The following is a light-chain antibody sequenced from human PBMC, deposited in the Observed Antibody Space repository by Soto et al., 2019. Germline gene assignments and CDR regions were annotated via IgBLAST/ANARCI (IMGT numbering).Light chain of an antibody. CDR1: QSISSW. Sequence: DIQMTQSPSTLTASVRDRVTITCRASQSISSWLAWYQLKPGKAPELLIYDASSLESGVPSRFSGSGSGTQFTLTISSLQPDHFATYYCQQYKSYPWTFGQGTKVDIK. CDR3: QQYKSYPWT. CDR2: DAS. J-gene: IGKJ1*01. V-gene: IGKV1-5*01.